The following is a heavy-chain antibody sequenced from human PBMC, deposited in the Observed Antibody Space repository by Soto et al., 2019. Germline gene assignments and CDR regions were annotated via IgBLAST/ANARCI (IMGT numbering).Heavy chain of an antibody. CDR1: GFTFSTYG. V-gene: IGHV3-33*06. J-gene: IGHJ4*02. CDR2: IWYDGSNK. D-gene: IGHD1-26*01. CDR3: AKDSPAGIVGRTASIDY. Sequence: QVQLMESGGGVVQPGRSLRLSCAASGFTFSTYGMHWVRQAPGKGLEWVAMIWYDGSNKYYADSVKGRFTISRDNSKDTLFLQMNSLRGEDTAVYYCAKDSPAGIVGRTASIDYWGQGTLVSVSS.